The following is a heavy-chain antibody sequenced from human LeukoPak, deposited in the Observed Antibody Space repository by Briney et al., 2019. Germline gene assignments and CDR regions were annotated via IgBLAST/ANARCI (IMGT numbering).Heavy chain of an antibody. D-gene: IGHD1-26*01. V-gene: IGHV5-51*01. J-gene: IGHJ4*02. CDR3: ARPVTGASPSGAIDF. CDR2: IWPGGSDT. CDR1: GYTFTNSW. Sequence: GESLKISCKASGYTFTNSWIGWVRQKPGKGLEWMGIIWPGGSDTRYSPSFQGQVTISADKSITTAYLQWSSLKASDTAMYYCARPVTGASPSGAIDFWGQGTQVTVSS.